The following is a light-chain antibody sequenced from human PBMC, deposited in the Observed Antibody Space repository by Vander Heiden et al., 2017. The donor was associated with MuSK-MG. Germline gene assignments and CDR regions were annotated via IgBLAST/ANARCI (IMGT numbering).Light chain of an antibody. CDR3: QHGDSTPQPT. CDR1: QSISSY. J-gene: IGKJ4*01. V-gene: IGKV1-39*01. Sequence: DIQMTQSPSSLSASVGDRVTITCRASQSISSYLNWYQQKPGKAPKLLIYAASSLQSGVPSRFSRSGHGTDFTLTISSRQPEDFAPYYCQHGDSTPQPTFGGGTKVEIK. CDR2: AAS.